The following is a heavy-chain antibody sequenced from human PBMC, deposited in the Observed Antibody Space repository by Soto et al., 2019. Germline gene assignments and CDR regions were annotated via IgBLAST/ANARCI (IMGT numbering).Heavy chain of an antibody. CDR2: ISGSGGST. D-gene: IGHD3-3*01. V-gene: IGHV3-23*01. CDR1: GFSFSSYA. CDR3: XKPPVLRFLEWLFAYYGMDV. J-gene: IGHJ6*02. Sequence: PGGSLRLSCAASGFSFSSYAMSWVRQAPGKRLEWVSAISGSGGSTYYADSVNGRFTISRENSKNTLYLQMNSLRAEDTAVYYCXKPPVLRFLEWLFAYYGMDVWGQGTTVTVSS.